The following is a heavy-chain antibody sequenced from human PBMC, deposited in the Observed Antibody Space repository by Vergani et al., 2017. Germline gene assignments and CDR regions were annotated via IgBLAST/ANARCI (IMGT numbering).Heavy chain of an antibody. CDR3: ARMASYGSGGGFDP. CDR2: IDWDDDK. Sequence: QVTLKESGPALVKPTQTLTLTCTFSGFSLSTSGMRVSWIRQPPGKALEWLARIDWDDDKFYSTSLKTRLTISKDTSKNQVFLTMTNMDPVDTATYYCARMASYGSGGGFDPWGQGTLVTVSS. D-gene: IGHD6-19*01. V-gene: IGHV2-70*04. J-gene: IGHJ5*02. CDR1: GFSLSTSGMR.